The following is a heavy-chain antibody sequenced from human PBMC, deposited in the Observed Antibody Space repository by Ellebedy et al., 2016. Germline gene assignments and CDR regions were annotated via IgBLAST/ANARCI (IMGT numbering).Heavy chain of an antibody. CDR1: GFTLSSYS. Sequence: GGSLRLSXAASGFTLSSYSMNWVRQAPGKGLEWVAYISPDNIFYADSVKGRFTISTDNAENSLYLQMNSLRAEDTAVYYCAGFCSPTSCYFMAYWGQGTLVTVSS. CDR2: ISPDNI. CDR3: AGFCSPTSCYFMAY. D-gene: IGHD2-2*01. V-gene: IGHV3-21*05. J-gene: IGHJ4*02.